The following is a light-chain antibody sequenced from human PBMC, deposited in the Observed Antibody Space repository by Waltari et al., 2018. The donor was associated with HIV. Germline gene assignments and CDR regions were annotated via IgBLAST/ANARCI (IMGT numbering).Light chain of an antibody. CDR3: LSYTITNTLV. V-gene: IGLV2-14*03. Sequence: QSALTQTASVSGSPGQSITISCTGNRSDIGGHYSVSWYQQLLGKAPKLSIYSVTYRPSVVANRFSGSKSGNTASLTISGLQGEDEADYYCLSYTITNTLVFGGGTKLTVL. CDR1: RSDIGGHYS. CDR2: SVT. J-gene: IGLJ3*02.